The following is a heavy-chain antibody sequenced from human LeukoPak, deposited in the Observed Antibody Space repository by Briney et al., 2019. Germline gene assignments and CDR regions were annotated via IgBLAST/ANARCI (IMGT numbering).Heavy chain of an antibody. CDR2: INPDGSIT. V-gene: IGHV3-74*01. J-gene: IGHJ4*02. D-gene: IGHD2-8*01. CDR3: VRILLGVSDY. Sequence: GGSLRLSCAASGFTFRGHWMHWIRQAPGKGLVWVSRINPDGSITTYADSVKGRFTISRDNAKNTLYLQMNSLRAEETAVYYCVRILLGVSDYWGQGTLITVSS. CDR1: GFTFRGHW.